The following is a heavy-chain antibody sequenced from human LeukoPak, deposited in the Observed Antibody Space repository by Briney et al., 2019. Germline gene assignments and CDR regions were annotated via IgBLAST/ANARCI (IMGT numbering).Heavy chain of an antibody. Sequence: ASVKVSCKASGYTFTTYDINWVQQAPGQGPEWMGWMNPNSGNTGYAQKFQGRVTMTRNTSISTAYMELSSLRSEDTAVYYCAARGASSSSLRPLDFWGQGTLVTVSS. V-gene: IGHV1-8*01. CDR2: MNPNSGNT. CDR1: GYTFTTYD. CDR3: AARGASSSSLRPLDF. J-gene: IGHJ4*02. D-gene: IGHD6-6*01.